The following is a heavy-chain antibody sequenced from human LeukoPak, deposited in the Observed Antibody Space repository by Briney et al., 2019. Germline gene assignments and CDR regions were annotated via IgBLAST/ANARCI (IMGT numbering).Heavy chain of an antibody. Sequence: ASEKVSCKASGGTFSSYTISWVRQAPGQGLEWMGRIIPILGIANYAQKFQGRVTITADKSTSTAYMELSSLRSEDTAVYYCAGTGYCSSTSCYTWGTNYYYYYGMDVWGQGTTVTVSS. J-gene: IGHJ6*02. CDR1: GGTFSSYT. V-gene: IGHV1-69*02. CDR2: IIPILGIA. CDR3: AGTGYCSSTSCYTWGTNYYYYYGMDV. D-gene: IGHD2-2*02.